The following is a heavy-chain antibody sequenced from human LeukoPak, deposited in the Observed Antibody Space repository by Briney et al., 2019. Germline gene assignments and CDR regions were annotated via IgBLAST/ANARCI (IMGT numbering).Heavy chain of an antibody. CDR1: GFTFRSYN. J-gene: IGHJ4*02. V-gene: IGHV3-21*01. CDR3: ARWASNGHDY. CDR2: ISSTSSYI. Sequence: PGGSLRLSCAASGFTFRSYNMNWVRQAPGKGLEWVSSISSTSSYIYYADSVKGRFTISRDNARNSLYLQMNSLTAEDTAVYYCARWASNGHDYWAREPWSPSPQ.